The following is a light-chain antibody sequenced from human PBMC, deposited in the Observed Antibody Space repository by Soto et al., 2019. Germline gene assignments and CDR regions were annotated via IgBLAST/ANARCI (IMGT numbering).Light chain of an antibody. Sequence: DIVMTQSPDSLAVSLGERATINCMSSQSVLYSSNNKNYLAWYQQRPGQPPKLLMYWASTRESGVPERFSGSGSGTHFTLTISSLQAEHVAVYYSQQYYSGPLYPFGQGSKLEIK. V-gene: IGKV4-1*01. CDR3: QQYYSGPLYP. CDR1: QSVLYSSNNKNY. CDR2: WAS. J-gene: IGKJ2*01.